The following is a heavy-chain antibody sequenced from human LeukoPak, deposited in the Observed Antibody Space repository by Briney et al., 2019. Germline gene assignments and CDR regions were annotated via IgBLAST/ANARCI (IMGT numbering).Heavy chain of an antibody. Sequence: GGSLRLSCAASGITVSDNYMSWVRLAPGKGLEWVGRIKSKTDGGTTDCAAPVKGRCTISRDDSKNTLYLQMNSLKTEDTAVYYCTTDMVGAAAWGQGTLVTVSS. V-gene: IGHV3-15*01. CDR3: TTDMVGAAA. CDR1: GITVSDNY. CDR2: IKSKTDGGTT. J-gene: IGHJ4*02. D-gene: IGHD6-25*01.